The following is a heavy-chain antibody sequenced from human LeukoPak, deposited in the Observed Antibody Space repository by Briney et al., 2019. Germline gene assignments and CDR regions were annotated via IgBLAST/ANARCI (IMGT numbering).Heavy chain of an antibody. V-gene: IGHV4-59*11. Sequence: SETLSLICTVSGDSISRHYWSWIRQPPGKRLEWIGYVYNGGTNYNPSLKSRVTMPVDTSKKRFSLTLTSVNAADTAVYYCARDTTLDEGSSRYGFDYWGQGTLVTVSS. CDR1: GDSISRHY. D-gene: IGHD6-13*01. J-gene: IGHJ4*02. CDR2: VYNGGT. CDR3: ARDTTLDEGSSRYGFDY.